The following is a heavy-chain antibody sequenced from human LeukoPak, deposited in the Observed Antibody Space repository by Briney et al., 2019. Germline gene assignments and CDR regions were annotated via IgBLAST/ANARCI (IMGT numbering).Heavy chain of an antibody. CDR1: GFTFSSYA. CDR3: AKDSNYGSGLDY. D-gene: IGHD3-10*01. CDR2: ISGSGGST. J-gene: IGHJ4*02. Sequence: PGGSLRLSCAASGFTFSSYAMSWVRQAPGKGLEWVSAISGSGGSTYYADSVKGRFTISRDNSKNTLYLQMNSLRADDTAVYYCAKDSNYGSGLDYWGQGTLVTVSS. V-gene: IGHV3-23*01.